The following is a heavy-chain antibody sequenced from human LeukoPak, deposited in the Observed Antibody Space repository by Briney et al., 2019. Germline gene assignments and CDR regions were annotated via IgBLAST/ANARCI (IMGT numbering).Heavy chain of an antibody. J-gene: IGHJ6*02. CDR2: INPDGSAK. CDR1: GFTFSNFW. D-gene: IGHD2/OR15-2a*01. V-gene: IGHV3-7*01. Sequence: GGSLRLSCAASGFTFSNFWMSWVRQAPGKGLEWVANINPDGSAKYYVDSVKGRFTISRDNAENSLYLQMNSLRPEDTAVYYCARHFSAYSYGLDVWGQGTTVTVSS. CDR3: ARHFSAYSYGLDV.